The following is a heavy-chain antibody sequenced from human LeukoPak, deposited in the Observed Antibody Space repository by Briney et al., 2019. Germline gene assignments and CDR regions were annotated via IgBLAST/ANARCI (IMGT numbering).Heavy chain of an antibody. V-gene: IGHV3-21*01. J-gene: IGHJ3*02. D-gene: IGHD3-22*01. Sequence: PGGSLRLSCAASGFTFSSYSMNWVRQAPGKGLEWVSSISSSSSYIYYADSVKGRFTISRDNAKNSLYLQMNSLRAEDTAVYYCARDQGAMIVVVHDAFDIWGQGTMVTVSS. CDR2: ISSSSSYI. CDR1: GFTFSSYS. CDR3: ARDQGAMIVVVHDAFDI.